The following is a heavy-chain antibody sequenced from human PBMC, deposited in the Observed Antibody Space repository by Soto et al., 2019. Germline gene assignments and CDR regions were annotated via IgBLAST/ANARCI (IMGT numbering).Heavy chain of an antibody. D-gene: IGHD6-13*01. J-gene: IGHJ4*02. V-gene: IGHV3-7*05. CDR2: IKPDGSVK. CDR3: VREPAAGAYYYDY. CDR1: GFTFGIYW. Sequence: EVQLVESGGGLVQPGGSLRLSCASSGFTFGIYWMTWVRQAPGKGLEWVANIKPDGSVKYQVDSVKGRFTISRDNAKTSLYLQMSSLRVDDTAVYYCVREPAAGAYYYDYWGQGTLVTVSS.